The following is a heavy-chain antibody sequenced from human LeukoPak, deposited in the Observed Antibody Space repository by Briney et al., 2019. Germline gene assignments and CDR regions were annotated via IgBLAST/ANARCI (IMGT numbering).Heavy chain of an antibody. CDR3: AKHIRIHDYGDDPFDY. Sequence: GGSLRLSCAASGFTFDDYAMHWVRQAPGKGLEWVSGISWNSGSIGYADSVKGRFTISRDNAKNSLYPQMNSLRAEDTALYYCAKHIRIHDYGDDPFDYWGQGTLVTVSS. CDR2: ISWNSGSI. V-gene: IGHV3-9*01. J-gene: IGHJ4*02. D-gene: IGHD4-17*01. CDR1: GFTFDDYA.